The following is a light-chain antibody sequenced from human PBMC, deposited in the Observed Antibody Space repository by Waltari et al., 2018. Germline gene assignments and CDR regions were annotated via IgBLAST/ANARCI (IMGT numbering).Light chain of an antibody. V-gene: IGLV3-1*01. Sequence: SYELTHPPSVSVSPGQTATITCSGDELAETNPCWYQKRPGQSPVLLLYQGNKRPSGTPDRFSGSNSGNTVTLTITGALAVDEADYYCQAWVSNTAVVFGGGTKLTVL. CDR2: QGN. J-gene: IGLJ2*01. CDR1: ELAETN. CDR3: QAWVSNTAVV.